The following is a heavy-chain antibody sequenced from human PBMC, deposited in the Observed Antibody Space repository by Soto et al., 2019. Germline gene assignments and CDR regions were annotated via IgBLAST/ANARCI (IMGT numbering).Heavy chain of an antibody. D-gene: IGHD6-13*01. CDR2: ISSSGSTI. Sequence: GGPLRLSCAASGFTFSSYEMNWVRQAPGKGLEWVSYISSSGSTIYYADSVKGRFTISRDNAKNSLYLQMNSLRAEDTAVYYCARDSYSSSWYYGMDVWGQGTTVTV. J-gene: IGHJ6*02. V-gene: IGHV3-48*03. CDR3: ARDSYSSSWYYGMDV. CDR1: GFTFSSYE.